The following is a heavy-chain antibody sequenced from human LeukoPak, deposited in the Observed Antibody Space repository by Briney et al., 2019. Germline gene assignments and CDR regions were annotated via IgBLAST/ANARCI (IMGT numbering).Heavy chain of an antibody. D-gene: IGHD1-26*01. CDR1: GFTFSSYG. CDR2: MNSDGSTT. CDR3: ARAGSFRFDY. J-gene: IGHJ4*02. Sequence: GRSLRLSCAASGFTFSSYGMHWVRQAPGKGLVWVSRMNSDGSTTNYADSVKGRFTISRDNAKNTLYLQMNSLRAEDTAVYYCARAGSFRFDYWGQGTLVTVSS. V-gene: IGHV3-74*01.